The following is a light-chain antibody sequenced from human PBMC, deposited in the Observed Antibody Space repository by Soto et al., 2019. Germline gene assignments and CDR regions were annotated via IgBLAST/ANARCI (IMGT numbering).Light chain of an antibody. CDR1: QSVSSN. J-gene: IGKJ1*01. Sequence: EIVMTQSPATLSVSPGERATLSCRASQSVSSNLAWYQQKPGQAPRLLIYGASNRATGIPDRFSGSGSGTDFTLTISRLEPEDFAVYYCQQYGSSGTFGQGPNVDI. CDR3: QQYGSSGT. CDR2: GAS. V-gene: IGKV3-20*01.